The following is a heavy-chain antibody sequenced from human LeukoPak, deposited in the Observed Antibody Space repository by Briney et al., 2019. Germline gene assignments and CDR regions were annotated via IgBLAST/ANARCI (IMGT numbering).Heavy chain of an antibody. CDR1: GFTFSSYA. D-gene: IGHD6-19*01. J-gene: IGHJ4*02. CDR3: VTYTTSIAGAPVPEFDY. Sequence: GRSLRLSCAASGFTFSSYAMSWVRQAPGKGLEWVSAISGSGGSTYYADSVKGRFTISRDNSKNTLYLQMNSLRAEDTAVYYCVTYTTSIAGAPVPEFDYWGQGTLVTVSS. CDR2: ISGSGGST. V-gene: IGHV3-23*01.